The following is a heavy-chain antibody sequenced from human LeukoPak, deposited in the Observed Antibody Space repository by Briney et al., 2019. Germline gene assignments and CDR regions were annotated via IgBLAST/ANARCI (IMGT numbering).Heavy chain of an antibody. CDR3: AREGIAAAYAY. CDR2: INPSGGST. V-gene: IGHV1-46*01. Sequence: GASVKVSCKASGYTFTSYYMHWVRQAPGQGLEWMGIINPSGGSTSYAQKFQGRVTMTRDMSTSTVYMELSSLRSEDTAVYYCAREGIAAAYAYWGQGTLVTVSS. J-gene: IGHJ4*02. D-gene: IGHD6-13*01. CDR1: GYTFTSYY.